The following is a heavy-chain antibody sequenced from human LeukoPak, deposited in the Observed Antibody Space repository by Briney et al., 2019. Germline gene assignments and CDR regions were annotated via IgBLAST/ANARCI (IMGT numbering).Heavy chain of an antibody. J-gene: IGHJ6*03. Sequence: KASETLSLTCTVSGGSISSYYWGWIRQPPGKGLEWIGSIYYSGSTYYNPSLKSRVTISVDTSKNQFSLKLSSVTAADTAVYYCARTLWFGELFDYYYYYYMDVWGKGTTVTISS. V-gene: IGHV4-39*01. CDR1: GGSISSYY. CDR2: IYYSGST. D-gene: IGHD3-10*01. CDR3: ARTLWFGELFDYYYYYYMDV.